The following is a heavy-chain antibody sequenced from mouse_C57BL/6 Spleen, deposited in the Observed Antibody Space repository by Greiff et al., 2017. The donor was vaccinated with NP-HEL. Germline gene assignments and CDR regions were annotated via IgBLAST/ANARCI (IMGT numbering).Heavy chain of an antibody. J-gene: IGHJ3*01. V-gene: IGHV1-5*01. CDR1: GYTFTSYW. CDR2: IYPGNSDT. D-gene: IGHD1-1*01. Sequence: EVQLQQSGTVLARPGASVKMSCKTSGYTFTSYWMHWVKQRPGQGLEWIGAIYPGNSDTSYNQKFKGKAKLTAVTSASTAYMELSSLTNEDSAVYYCTRVRGITMVVGPFAYWGQGTLVTVSA. CDR3: TRVRGITMVVGPFAY.